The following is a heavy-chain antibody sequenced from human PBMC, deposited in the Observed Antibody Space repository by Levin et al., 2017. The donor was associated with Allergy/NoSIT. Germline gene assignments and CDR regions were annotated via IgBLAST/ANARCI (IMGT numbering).Heavy chain of an antibody. Sequence: GGSLRLSCAASGFTFSSYAMSWVRQAPGKGLEWVSAISGSGGSTYYADSVKGRFTISRDNSKNTLYLQMNSLRAEDTAVYYCAKDVSGTTLRYYFDYWGQGTLVTVSS. CDR3: AKDVSGTTLRYYFDY. J-gene: IGHJ4*02. CDR2: ISGSGGST. D-gene: IGHD1-7*01. CDR1: GFTFSSYA. V-gene: IGHV3-23*01.